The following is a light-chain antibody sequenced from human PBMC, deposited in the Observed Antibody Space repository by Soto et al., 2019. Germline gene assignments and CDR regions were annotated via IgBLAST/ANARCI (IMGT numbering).Light chain of an antibody. Sequence: LSHSPGALSLSPGERATLSCRAIQSVSSSYLAWYQQKPGQAPRLLIYGASSRATVIPDRFSGSGSGTDFTLTISRLEPEDFAVYYCQQYGSSPSWTFGQGSKV. V-gene: IGKV3-20*01. CDR3: QQYGSSPSWT. CDR1: QSVSSSY. J-gene: IGKJ1*01. CDR2: GAS.